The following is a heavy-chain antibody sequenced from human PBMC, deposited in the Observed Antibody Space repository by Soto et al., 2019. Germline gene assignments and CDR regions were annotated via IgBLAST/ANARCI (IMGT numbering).Heavy chain of an antibody. J-gene: IGHJ3*02. CDR3: ASRDCSSTSCYDSLYLGAFDI. D-gene: IGHD2-2*01. Sequence: SETLSLTCTVSGGSISSYYWSWIRQPPGKGLEWIGYIYYSGSTNYNPSLKSRVTISVDTSKNQFSLKLSSVTAADTAVYYCASRDCSSTSCYDSLYLGAFDIWGQGTMVTVSS. V-gene: IGHV4-59*08. CDR2: IYYSGST. CDR1: GGSISSYY.